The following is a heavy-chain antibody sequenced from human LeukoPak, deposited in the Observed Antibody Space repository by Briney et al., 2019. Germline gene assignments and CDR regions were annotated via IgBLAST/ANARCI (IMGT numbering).Heavy chain of an antibody. J-gene: IGHJ6*02. D-gene: IGHD3-3*01. CDR1: GFTVSSNY. CDR3: AKPLSIFGVVTRQGYYYGMDV. CDR2: IYINGST. V-gene: IGHV3-53*01. Sequence: GGSLKLSCAASGFTVSSNYMSWVRQAPGKGLEWVSLIYINGSTYYADSVKGRFTISRDNSKNTLYLQMNSLRAEDTAVYYCAKPLSIFGVVTRQGYYYGMDVRGQGTTVTVSS.